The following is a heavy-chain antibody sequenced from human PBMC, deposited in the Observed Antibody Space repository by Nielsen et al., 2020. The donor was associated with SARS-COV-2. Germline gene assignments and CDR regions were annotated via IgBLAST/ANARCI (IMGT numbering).Heavy chain of an antibody. D-gene: IGHD3-10*01. Sequence: GESLKISCAASGFTFDDYGMSWVRQAPGKGLVWVSRINSDGSSTSYADSVKGRFTISRDNAKNTLYLQMNSLKTEDTAVYYCTTESLLWFGEDDAFDIWGQGTMVTVSS. CDR3: TTESLLWFGEDDAFDI. V-gene: IGHV3-74*01. CDR2: INSDGSST. J-gene: IGHJ3*02. CDR1: GFTFDDYG.